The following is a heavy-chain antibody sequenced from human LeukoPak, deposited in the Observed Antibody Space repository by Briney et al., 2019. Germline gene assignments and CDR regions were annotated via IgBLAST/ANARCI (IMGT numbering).Heavy chain of an antibody. J-gene: IGHJ3*02. CDR3: AKVPDMRWIQSPFDI. CDR1: GFTFDDYA. Sequence: PGGSLRLSCAASGFTFDDYAMHWVRQAPGKGLEWVSGISWNSGSIGYADSVKGRFTISRDNAKNSLYLQMNSLRAEDTALYYCAKVPDMRWIQSPFDIWGQGTMVTVSS. D-gene: IGHD5-18*01. CDR2: ISWNSGSI. V-gene: IGHV3-9*01.